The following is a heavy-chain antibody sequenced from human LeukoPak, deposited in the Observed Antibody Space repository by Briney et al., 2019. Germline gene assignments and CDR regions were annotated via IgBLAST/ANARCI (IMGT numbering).Heavy chain of an antibody. CDR2: MNPNSGNT. CDR1: GYTFTSYD. V-gene: IGHV1-8*01. Sequence: ASVKVSCKASGYTFTSYDINWVRQATGQGLEWMGWMNPNSGNTGYAQKFQGRVTMTRNTSISTAYMELSSLRSEDTAVYYCARGGYSYGYYYYDYYMDVWGKGTTVTVSS. D-gene: IGHD5-18*01. CDR3: ARGGYSYGYYYYDYYMDV. J-gene: IGHJ6*03.